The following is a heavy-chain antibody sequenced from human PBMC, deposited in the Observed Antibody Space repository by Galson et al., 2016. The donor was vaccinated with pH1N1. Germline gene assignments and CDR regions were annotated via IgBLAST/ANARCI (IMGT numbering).Heavy chain of an antibody. CDR2: ISGYNGNT. CDR3: ARLSGSRWLDP. V-gene: IGHV1-18*01. Sequence: SVKVSCKASGYMFTSYGITWVRQAPGQGLEWMGLISGYNGNTNYAQEFRGRLTMTTDTSTTTAYMELRSLRSDDTAFYYCARLSGSRWLDPWGQGTLVTVSS. J-gene: IGHJ5*02. CDR1: GYMFTSYG. D-gene: IGHD3-10*01.